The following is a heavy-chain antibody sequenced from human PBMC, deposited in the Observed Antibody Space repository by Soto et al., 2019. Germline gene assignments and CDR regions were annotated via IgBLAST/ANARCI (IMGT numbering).Heavy chain of an antibody. CDR2: ITPIFGTA. V-gene: IGHV1-69*01. J-gene: IGHJ2*01. Sequence: QVQLVQSGAEVKKPGSSVKVSCKASGGTFSSYAISWVRQAPEQGLEWMGGITPIFGTANYAQKCQGRVTITADESTSTAYMELSSLRSEDTAVYYCARDTELGIAAAGNGWYFDLWGRGTLVTVSS. D-gene: IGHD6-13*01. CDR3: ARDTELGIAAAGNGWYFDL. CDR1: GGTFSSYA.